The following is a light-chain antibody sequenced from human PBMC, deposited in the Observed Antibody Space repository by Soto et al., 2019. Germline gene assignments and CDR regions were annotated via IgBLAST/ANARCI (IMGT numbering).Light chain of an antibody. Sequence: QSALTQPASASGSPGQSITISCTGTSSDVGGYNYVSWYQQHPGKPPKLVIYEVSNRPSGVSNRFSGSKSGNTASLTISGLDDEDDADYYCSSFGSGSIVVFGGGTKLTVL. J-gene: IGLJ2*01. CDR2: EVS. CDR3: SSFGSGSIVV. CDR1: SSDVGGYNY. V-gene: IGLV2-14*01.